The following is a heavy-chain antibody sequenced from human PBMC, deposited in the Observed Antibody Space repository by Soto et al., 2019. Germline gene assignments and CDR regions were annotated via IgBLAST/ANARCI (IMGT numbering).Heavy chain of an antibody. D-gene: IGHD6-19*01. Sequence: ASVKVSCKVSGYTFTSYGISWVRQAPGQGLEWMGWISAYNGNTNYAQKLQGRVTMTTDTSTSTAYMELRSLRSDDTAVYYCARAIAVAGTFSWFDPWGQETLVTVSS. CDR2: ISAYNGNT. CDR3: ARAIAVAGTFSWFDP. V-gene: IGHV1-18*01. CDR1: GYTFTSYG. J-gene: IGHJ5*02.